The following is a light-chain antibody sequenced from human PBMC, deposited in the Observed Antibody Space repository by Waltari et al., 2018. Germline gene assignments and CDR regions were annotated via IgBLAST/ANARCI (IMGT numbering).Light chain of an antibody. CDR1: RSDVGDSNY. CDR3: SSFTSKRTVV. J-gene: IGLJ3*02. CDR2: DVS. V-gene: IGLV2-14*03. Sequence: QSALTQPASVSGSPGQSITISCSGSRSDVGDSNYVPWYQQHPGKAPKLLIYDVSKRHSGASNRFSGSKSGNTASLTLSGLQAEDEADYYCSSFTSKRTVVFGGGTKVTVL.